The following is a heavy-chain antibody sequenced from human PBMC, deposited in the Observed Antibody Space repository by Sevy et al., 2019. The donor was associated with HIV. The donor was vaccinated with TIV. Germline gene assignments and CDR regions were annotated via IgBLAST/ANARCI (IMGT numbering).Heavy chain of an antibody. CDR2: FDPEDGET. CDR3: ATAEIAVAGSDAFDI. J-gene: IGHJ3*02. D-gene: IGHD6-19*01. CDR1: GYTLTELS. V-gene: IGHV1-24*01. Sequence: ASVKVSCKVSGYTLTELSMHWVRQAPGKGLEWMGGFDPEDGETIYAQKFQGRVTMTEDTSTDTAYMELGSLRSEDTAVYYCATAEIAVAGSDAFDIWGQGTMVTVSS.